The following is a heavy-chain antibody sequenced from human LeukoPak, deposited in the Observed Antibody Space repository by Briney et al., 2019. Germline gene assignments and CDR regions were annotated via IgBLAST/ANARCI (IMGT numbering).Heavy chain of an antibody. CDR2: IYYSGST. J-gene: IGHJ4*02. V-gene: IGHV4-31*03. CDR3: ASYSSTYSKAFDY. CDR1: GGSISSGGYY. Sequence: PSETLSLTCTVSGGSISSGGYYRSWIRPHPGKGLEWIGYIYYSGSTYYNPSLKSRVTISVDTSKNQFSLRLSSVTAADTAVYYCASYSSTYSKAFDYWGQGSLVTVSS. D-gene: IGHD3-22*01.